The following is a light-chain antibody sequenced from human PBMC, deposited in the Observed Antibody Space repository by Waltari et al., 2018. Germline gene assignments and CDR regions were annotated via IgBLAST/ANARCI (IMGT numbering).Light chain of an antibody. Sequence: QSGLTQPASVSGPPGQSITISCTRTRSDIGYYNFVSWYQQHPGKAPKLVIFAVSRWPSGVSHRFSGSKSGNTASLTISGLQAEDEAAYYCASYTSANTVLFGGGTKVTVL. CDR1: RSDIGYYNF. CDR3: ASYTSANTVL. CDR2: AVS. J-gene: IGLJ2*01. V-gene: IGLV2-14*03.